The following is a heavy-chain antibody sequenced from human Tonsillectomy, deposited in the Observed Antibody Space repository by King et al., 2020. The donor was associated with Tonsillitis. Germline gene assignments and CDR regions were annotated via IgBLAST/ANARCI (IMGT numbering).Heavy chain of an antibody. Sequence: QLQESGPGVVKPSETLSLTCTVSGDSISSRDHYSASIRQPPGKGLEWIGYMYSSGTILYNPSLQSRITISGGTSEHRFSLKLSSVTAADTAVYFCARDDSGTFDYWGQGALVTVSS. CDR3: ARDDSGTFDY. V-gene: IGHV4-39*02. CDR2: MYSSGTI. D-gene: IGHD1-26*01. CDR1: GDSISSRDHY. J-gene: IGHJ4*02.